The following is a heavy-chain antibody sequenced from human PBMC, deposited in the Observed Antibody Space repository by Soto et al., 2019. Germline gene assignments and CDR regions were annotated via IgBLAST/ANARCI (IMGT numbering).Heavy chain of an antibody. CDR2: ISYDGRNS. D-gene: IGHD2-15*01. CDR1: GFTFSNYG. V-gene: IGHV3-30*18. J-gene: IGHJ6*02. CDR3: AKDQARGATGIVLDGMDV. Sequence: QVQLVESGGGVVQPGGSLRLACAASGFTFSNYGMHWVRQAPGKGLEWVAVISYDGRNSYYADSVQGRFTISRDNSNNTVYLHMNSLRAEDTAIYYCAKDQARGATGIVLDGMDVWGQGTTVTISS.